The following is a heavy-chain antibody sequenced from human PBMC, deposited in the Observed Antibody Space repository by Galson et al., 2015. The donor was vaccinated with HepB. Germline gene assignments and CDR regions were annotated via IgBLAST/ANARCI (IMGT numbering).Heavy chain of an antibody. V-gene: IGHV3-48*04. CDR1: GFTFSNYN. CDR3: ARDTLYSSTWNWYFDL. D-gene: IGHD6-13*01. J-gene: IGHJ2*01. Sequence: SLRLSCAASGFTFSNYNMNWVRQAPGKGLEWVSYISSSSRTIYYADSVKGRFTISRDNARNSLYLQMNSLRAEDTAVYYCARDTLYSSTWNWYFDLWGRGTLVTVSS. CDR2: ISSSSRTI.